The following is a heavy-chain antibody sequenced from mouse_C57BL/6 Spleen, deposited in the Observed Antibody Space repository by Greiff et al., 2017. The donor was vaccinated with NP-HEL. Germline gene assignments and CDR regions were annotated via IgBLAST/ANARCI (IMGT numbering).Heavy chain of an antibody. V-gene: IGHV1-15*01. CDR2: IDPETGGT. D-gene: IGHD2-5*01. J-gene: IGHJ4*01. CDR1: GYTFTDYE. CDR3: TRLYQLGGYAMDY. Sequence: VKLQESGAELVRPGASVTLSCKASGYTFTDYEMHWVKQTPVHGLEWIGAIDPETGGTAYNQKFKGKAILTADKSSSTAYMELRSLTSEDSAVYYCTRLYQLGGYAMDYWGQGTSVTVSS.